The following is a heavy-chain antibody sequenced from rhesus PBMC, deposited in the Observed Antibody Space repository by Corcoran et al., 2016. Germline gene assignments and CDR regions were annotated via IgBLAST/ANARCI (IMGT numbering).Heavy chain of an antibody. D-gene: IGHD5-12*01. CDR2: INGNSRNT. V-gene: IGHV4-80*01. Sequence: QVQLQESGPGLVKPSETLSLTCTVSGASISSNWWSWIRQPPGKGLGWIGEINGNSRNTNYNPSLKMRVTISKDASKNQFSLKLSSVTAADTAVYYCAKGYSYSQIDYWGQGVLVTVSS. CDR1: GASISSNW. CDR3: AKGYSYSQIDY. J-gene: IGHJ4*01.